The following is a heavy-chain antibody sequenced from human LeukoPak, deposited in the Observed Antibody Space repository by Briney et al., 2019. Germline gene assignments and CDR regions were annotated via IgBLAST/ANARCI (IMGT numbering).Heavy chain of an antibody. CDR1: GFTFDDYA. D-gene: IGHD6-6*01. CDR2: ISWNGGNI. Sequence: GRSLRLSCAASGFTFDDYAMHWVRQAPGKGLEWVSGISWNGGNIHYADSVEGRFTISRDNAKNSLYLQMNSLRAEDTAFYYXXXXXXSSSLFYFDYWGQGTLVTVSS. J-gene: IGHJ4*02. CDR3: XXXXXSSSLFYFDY. V-gene: IGHV3-9*01.